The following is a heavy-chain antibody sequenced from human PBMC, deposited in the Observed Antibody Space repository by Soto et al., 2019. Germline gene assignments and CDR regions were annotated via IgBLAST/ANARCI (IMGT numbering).Heavy chain of an antibody. J-gene: IGHJ5*02. CDR1: GGSFSGYY. Sequence: SETLSLTCAVYGGSFSGYYWSWIRQPPGKGLEWIGEINHSGSTYYNPSLKSRVTISVDRSKNQFSLKLSSVTAADTAVYYCARVPGPWGQGTLVTVSS. CDR2: INHSGST. CDR3: ARVPGP. V-gene: IGHV4-34*01.